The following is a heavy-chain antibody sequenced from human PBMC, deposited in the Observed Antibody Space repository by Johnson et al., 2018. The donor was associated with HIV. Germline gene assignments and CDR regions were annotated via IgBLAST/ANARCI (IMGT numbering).Heavy chain of an antibody. D-gene: IGHD3-22*01. CDR3: ARRIYYYDSSGTEDAFDI. V-gene: IGHV3-23*04. J-gene: IGHJ3*02. CDR2: ISGSGGST. CDR1: GFTFSSYA. Sequence: VQLVESGGGVVQPGGSLRLSCAASGFTFSSYAMSWVRQAPGKGLEWVSAISGSGGSTYYADSVKGRFTISRDNSKNTLYLQMNSLRAEDTAVYYCARRIYYYDSSGTEDAFDIWGQGTMVTVSS.